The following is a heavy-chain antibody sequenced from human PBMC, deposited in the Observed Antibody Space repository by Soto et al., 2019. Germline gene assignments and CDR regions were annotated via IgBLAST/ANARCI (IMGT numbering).Heavy chain of an antibody. CDR2: INHSGST. V-gene: IGHV4-34*01. CDR1: GGSFSGYY. CDR3: ARGSFTIFGVVTQTPFDY. J-gene: IGHJ4*02. D-gene: IGHD3-3*01. Sequence: SETLSLTCAVYGGSFSGYYWSWIRQPPGKGLEWIGGINHSGSTNYNPSLKSRVTISVDTSKNQFSLKLSSVTAADTAVYYCARGSFTIFGVVTQTPFDYWGQGTLVTVSS.